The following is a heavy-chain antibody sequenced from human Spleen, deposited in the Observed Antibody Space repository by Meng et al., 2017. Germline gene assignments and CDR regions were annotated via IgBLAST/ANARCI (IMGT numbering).Heavy chain of an antibody. V-gene: IGHV4-38-2*02. CDR2: ISQSGST. Sequence: SETLSLTCTVSGYSISSGYYWGWIRQPPGKGLEWIGSISQSGSTYYNPSLKSRVTISLDSSNNHFSLKLTSVTAADSAVYYCARGPTTMAHDFDYWGQGTLVTVSS. J-gene: IGHJ4*02. D-gene: IGHD4-11*01. CDR3: ARGPTTMAHDFDY. CDR1: GYSISSGYY.